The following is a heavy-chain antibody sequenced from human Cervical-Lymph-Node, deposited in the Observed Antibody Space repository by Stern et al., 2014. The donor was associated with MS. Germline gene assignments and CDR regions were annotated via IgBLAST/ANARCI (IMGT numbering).Heavy chain of an antibody. CDR2: NNPRGGRT. V-gene: IGHV1-46*01. D-gene: IGHD2-15*01. CDR3: ASGGEVDGGDV. CDR1: GYTLTIYY. J-gene: IGHJ6*02. Sequence: MQLVESGTEVKKPGASGKVSCKASGYTLTIYYIHWVRQAPGQGLEWMGVNNPRGGRTTYAQKFQGRVTMTRDTSTSTAYMELSSLRSDDTAVYYCASGGEVDGGDVWGQGTTVTVFS.